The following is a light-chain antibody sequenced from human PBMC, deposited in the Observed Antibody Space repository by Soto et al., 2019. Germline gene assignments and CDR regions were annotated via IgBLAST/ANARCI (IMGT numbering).Light chain of an antibody. V-gene: IGKV3-11*01. CDR2: DAS. Sequence: EIVLTQSPATLSLSPGERATLSCRASPSVSGSLAWYQQKPGQAPRLLIYDASNSATGIPARFSGSGSGTDFTLTISSLEPEDFAVYYCQQHSNSPYTFGRGTKLEIK. CDR3: QQHSNSPYT. CDR1: PSVSGS. J-gene: IGKJ2*01.